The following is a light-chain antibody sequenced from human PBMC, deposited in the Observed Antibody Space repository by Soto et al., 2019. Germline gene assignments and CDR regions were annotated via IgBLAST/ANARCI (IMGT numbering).Light chain of an antibody. CDR2: DAS. Sequence: EILMTQSPDTLSVSPGERATLSCRASQSVSSSYLAWYQQRPGQAPRLLIHDASHRAAGIPARFSGSGFGTDFTLTISSLEPEDAAVYYCQQRSNWPPITFGQVTRLEIK. J-gene: IGKJ5*01. CDR3: QQRSNWPPIT. V-gene: IGKV3D-20*02. CDR1: QSVSSSY.